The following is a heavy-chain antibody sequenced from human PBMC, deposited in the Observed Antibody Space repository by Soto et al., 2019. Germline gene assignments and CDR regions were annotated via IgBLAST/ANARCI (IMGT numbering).Heavy chain of an antibody. Sequence: QVQLQESGPGLVKPSETLSLTCTVSGGSVSSGSYYWSWIRQPPGKGLEWIGYIYYSGSTNYNPSLKRRCTLSVDTSKNQSSLKLSSVTAADTAVYYCARDTVRGAFDIWGQGTMVTVSS. CDR3: ARDTVRGAFDI. CDR1: GGSVSSGSYY. D-gene: IGHD4-17*01. J-gene: IGHJ3*02. V-gene: IGHV4-61*01. CDR2: IYYSGST.